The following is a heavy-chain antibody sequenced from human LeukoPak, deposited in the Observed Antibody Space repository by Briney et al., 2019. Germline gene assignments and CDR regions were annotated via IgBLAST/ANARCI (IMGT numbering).Heavy chain of an antibody. Sequence: SETVSLTCAVSGTSITNYHWTWIRQPPGRGLEWIGYLFSSGTTNYNPSLKSRVTISLDTSKSQFSLKLTSVTATDSAVYYCARGHLGLRDWAQGTLVTVSS. CDR3: ARGHLGLRD. J-gene: IGHJ4*02. CDR1: GTSITNYH. CDR2: LFSSGTT. D-gene: IGHD3-10*01. V-gene: IGHV4-59*01.